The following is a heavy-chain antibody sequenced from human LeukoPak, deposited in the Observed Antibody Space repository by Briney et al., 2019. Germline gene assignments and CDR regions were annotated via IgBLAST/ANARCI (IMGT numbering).Heavy chain of an antibody. J-gene: IGHJ4*02. D-gene: IGHD3-22*01. CDR3: AGPLLTYYSDSSAYS. V-gene: IGHV4-39*01. Sequence: SETLSLTCSVSGGSISSSNYYWGWIRQPPGKGLEWIGIIYYSGSTYYNPSPKSRVTISIDTSKNQFSLKLSSVTAADTAVYYCAGPLLTYYSDSSAYSWGQGTLVTVSS. CDR2: IYYSGST. CDR1: GGSISSSNYY.